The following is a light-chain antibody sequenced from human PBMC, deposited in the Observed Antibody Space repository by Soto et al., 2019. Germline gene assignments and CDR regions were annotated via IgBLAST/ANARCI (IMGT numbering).Light chain of an antibody. Sequence: QSALTQPPSVSGSPGQSVAISCTRTSSDVGSSNGVSWYQQPPGTAPKLMIYDVTNRPSGVPDRFSGFKSGNTASLTISGLQAEDEADYYCSSYTSSGTYVFGTGTKVTVL. CDR1: SSDVGSSNG. CDR2: DVT. V-gene: IGLV2-18*02. CDR3: SSYTSSGTYV. J-gene: IGLJ1*01.